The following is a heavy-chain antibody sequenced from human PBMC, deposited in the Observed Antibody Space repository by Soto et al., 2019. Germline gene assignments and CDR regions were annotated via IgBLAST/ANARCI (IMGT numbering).Heavy chain of an antibody. D-gene: IGHD1-1*01. Sequence: QLQLQESGSGLVRPSQTLSLTCAVSGGSISSGGYSWNWIRQPPGKGLEWIGYIYHSGNTPYNPSLKSRVTVTVDKAKNLFSLKLSSVTAAATAVYYCARDQLEGNWVDPWGQGTLVSVSS. CDR3: ARDQLEGNWVDP. V-gene: IGHV4-30-2*01. CDR2: IYHSGNT. J-gene: IGHJ5*02. CDR1: GGSISSGGYS.